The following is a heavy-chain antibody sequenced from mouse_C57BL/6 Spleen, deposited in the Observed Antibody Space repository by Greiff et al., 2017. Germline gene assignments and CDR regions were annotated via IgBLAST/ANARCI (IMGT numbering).Heavy chain of an antibody. D-gene: IGHD3-2*02. CDR2: IYPGSGNT. Sequence: QVQLKQSGPELVKPGASVKISCKASGYSFTSYYIHWVKQRPGQGLEWIGWIYPGSGNTKYNEKFKGKATLTADTSSSTAYMQLSSLTSEDSAVYYCARPDSSVAWLAYWGQGTLVTVSA. CDR3: ARPDSSVAWLAY. CDR1: GYSFTSYY. V-gene: IGHV1-66*01. J-gene: IGHJ3*01.